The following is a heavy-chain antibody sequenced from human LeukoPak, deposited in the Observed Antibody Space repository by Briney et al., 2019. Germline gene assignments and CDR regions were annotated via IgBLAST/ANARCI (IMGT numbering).Heavy chain of an antibody. CDR2: IYYSGST. V-gene: IGHV4-59*01. J-gene: IGHJ3*02. D-gene: IGHD3-22*01. Sequence: PSETLSLTCTVSGGSISSYYWSWIRQPPGKGLEWIGYIYYSGSTNYNPSLKSRVTISVDTSKNQFSLKLSSVTAADTAVYYCARKALIANGFDIWGQGTMVTVSS. CDR3: ARKALIANGFDI. CDR1: GGSISSYY.